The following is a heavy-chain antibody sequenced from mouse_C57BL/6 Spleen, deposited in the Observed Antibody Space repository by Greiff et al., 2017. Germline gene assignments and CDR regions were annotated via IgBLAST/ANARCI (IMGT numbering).Heavy chain of an antibody. V-gene: IGHV5-4*01. CDR2: ISDGGSYT. Sequence: EVNLVESGGGLVKPGGSLKLSCAASGFTFSSYAMSWVRQTPEKRLEWVATISDGGSYTYYPDNVKGRFTISRDNAKNNLYLQMSHLKSEDTAMYYCARDGGSYAMDYWGQGTSVTVSS. CDR1: GFTFSSYA. CDR3: ARDGGSYAMDY. J-gene: IGHJ4*01. D-gene: IGHD1-1*02.